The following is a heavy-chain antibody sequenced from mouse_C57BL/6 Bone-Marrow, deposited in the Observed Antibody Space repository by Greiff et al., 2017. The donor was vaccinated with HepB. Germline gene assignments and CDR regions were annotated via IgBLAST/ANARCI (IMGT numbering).Heavy chain of an antibody. CDR3: ARSDYGVFDY. CDR2: IRNKANGYTT. Sequence: EVKLVESGGGLVQPGGSLSLSCAASGFTFTDYYMSWVRQPPGKALEWLGFIRNKANGYTTEYSASVKGRFTISRDNSQSILYLQMNALRAEDSATYYCARSDYGVFDYWGQGTTLTVSS. CDR1: GFTFTDYY. J-gene: IGHJ2*01. V-gene: IGHV7-3*01. D-gene: IGHD2-4*01.